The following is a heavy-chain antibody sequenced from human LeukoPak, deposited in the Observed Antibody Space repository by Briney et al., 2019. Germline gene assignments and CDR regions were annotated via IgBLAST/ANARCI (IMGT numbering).Heavy chain of an antibody. J-gene: IGHJ4*02. CDR1: GGSFSGYY. V-gene: IGHV4-34*01. CDR3: ARLPRDGYNWGY. CDR2: IYYSGST. Sequence: KPSETLSLTCAVYGGSFSGYYWSWIRQPPGKGLEWIGSIYYSGSTYYNPSLKSRVTISVDTSKNQFSLKLSSVTAADTAVYYCARLPRDGYNWGYWGQGTLVTVSS. D-gene: IGHD5-24*01.